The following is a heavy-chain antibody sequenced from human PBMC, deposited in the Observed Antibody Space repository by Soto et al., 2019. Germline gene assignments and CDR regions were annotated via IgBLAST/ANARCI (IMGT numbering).Heavy chain of an antibody. D-gene: IGHD2-2*01. Sequence: SETLSLTCTVSGGSISSSSYYWGWIRQPPGKGMEWIGSIYYSGSTYYNPSLKSRVTISVDTSKNTLYLQMNSLRAEDTAVYYCAKDWAPDVVVPAASLFDYWGQGTLVTVSS. V-gene: IGHV4-39*02. CDR2: IYYSGST. CDR1: GGSISSSSYY. J-gene: IGHJ4*02. CDR3: AKDWAPDVVVPAASLFDY.